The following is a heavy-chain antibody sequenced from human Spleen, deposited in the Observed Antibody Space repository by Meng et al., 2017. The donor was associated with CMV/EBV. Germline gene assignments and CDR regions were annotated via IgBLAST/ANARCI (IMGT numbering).Heavy chain of an antibody. CDR1: GGSISSSSYY. CDR3: AREERRELFYDY. V-gene: IGHV4-39*07. Sequence: GSLRLSCTVSGGSISSSSYYWGWIRQPPGKGLEWIGSIYYSGSTYDNPSLKSRVTISVDTSKNQYSLNLISVTAADTAVYYCAREERRELFYDYWGQGMLVTVSS. D-gene: IGHD1-7*01. CDR2: IYYSGST. J-gene: IGHJ4*02.